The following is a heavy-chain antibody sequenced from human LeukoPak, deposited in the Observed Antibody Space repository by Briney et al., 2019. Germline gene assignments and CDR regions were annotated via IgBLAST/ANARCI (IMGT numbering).Heavy chain of an antibody. J-gene: IGHJ4*02. CDR2: IYSGGST. V-gene: IGHV3-53*01. CDR1: GFTFSSNY. Sequence: GGSLRLSCAASGFTFSSNYMNWVRQAPGKGLEWVSVIYSGGSTYYADSVKGRFTISRDNSKNTLYLQMNSLRAEDTAVYYCARDRSGIGVFDYWGQGTLVTVSS. D-gene: IGHD6-19*01. CDR3: ARDRSGIGVFDY.